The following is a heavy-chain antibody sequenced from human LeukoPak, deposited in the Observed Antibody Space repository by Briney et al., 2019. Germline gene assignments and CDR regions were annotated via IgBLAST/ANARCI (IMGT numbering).Heavy chain of an antibody. Sequence: ASVKVSCKAPGYTFTAYYMHWVRQAPGQGLEWMGWINPNSGGTKYAQNFQGRVTMTRDTSISTAYMEVSRLRFDDTAIYYCARDRSGGYHWFDPWGQGSLVTVSS. CDR3: ARDRSGGYHWFDP. J-gene: IGHJ5*02. CDR2: INPNSGGT. CDR1: GYTFTAYY. V-gene: IGHV1-2*02. D-gene: IGHD4-23*01.